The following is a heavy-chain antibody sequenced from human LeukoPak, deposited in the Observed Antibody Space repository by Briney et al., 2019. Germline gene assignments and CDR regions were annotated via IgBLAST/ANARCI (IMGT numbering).Heavy chain of an antibody. Sequence: GGSLRLSCAASGFTFSSYSMNWVRQAPGKGLEWVSYISSSSSTIYYADSVKGRFTISRDNAKNSLYLQMNSLRAEDTAVYYCARDRLNGWGIVVVVAATGSFDYWGQGTLVTVSS. V-gene: IGHV3-48*04. J-gene: IGHJ4*02. CDR1: GFTFSSYS. CDR3: ARDRLNGWGIVVVVAATGSFDY. CDR2: ISSSSSTI. D-gene: IGHD2-15*01.